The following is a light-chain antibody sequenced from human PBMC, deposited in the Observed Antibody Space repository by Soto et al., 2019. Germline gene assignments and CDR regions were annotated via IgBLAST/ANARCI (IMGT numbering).Light chain of an antibody. Sequence: EIVLTQSPDTLSLSPGDGATLSCRASQSVNFSYLAWYQQKPGQAPRLLIYRASTRATGIPDRFSGSGSRTDFTLTISRLEPEDFAVYYCQQYGSSPGTFGQGTKVEI. J-gene: IGKJ1*01. CDR3: QQYGSSPGT. CDR1: QSVNFSY. V-gene: IGKV3-20*01. CDR2: RAS.